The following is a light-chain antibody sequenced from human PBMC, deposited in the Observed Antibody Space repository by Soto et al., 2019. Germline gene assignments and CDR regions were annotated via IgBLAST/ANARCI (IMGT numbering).Light chain of an antibody. V-gene: IGKV1D-12*01. CDR2: AAT. J-gene: IGKJ4*01. CDR3: QQANSFPLN. Sequence: DIQMTQSPSSVSASVGDRVTITCRASQAISSWLAWYQQKPGKAPRLLIYAATNLQSGVPSRFSGSGSGTDFTLTISSLQSEDFGTYDCQQANSFPLNFGGGTKVDVK. CDR1: QAISSW.